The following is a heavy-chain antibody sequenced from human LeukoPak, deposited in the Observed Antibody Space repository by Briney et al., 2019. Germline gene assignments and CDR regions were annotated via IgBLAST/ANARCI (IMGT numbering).Heavy chain of an antibody. CDR3: ARDFRKNYDFWSGYSNWFDP. J-gene: IGHJ5*02. D-gene: IGHD3-3*01. CDR2: IIPIFGTA. Sequence: SVKVSCKASGGTFSSYATSWVRQAPGQGLEWMGGIIPIFGTANYAQKFQGRVTITADESTSTAYMELSSLRSEDTAVYYCARDFRKNYDFWSGYSNWFDPWGQGTLVTVSS. CDR1: GGTFSSYA. V-gene: IGHV1-69*13.